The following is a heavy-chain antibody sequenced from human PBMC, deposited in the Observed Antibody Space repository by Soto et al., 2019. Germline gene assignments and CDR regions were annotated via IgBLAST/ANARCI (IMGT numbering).Heavy chain of an antibody. V-gene: IGHV4-39*01. CDR1: GGSISSSSYY. D-gene: IGHD6-19*01. CDR3: ASQEHSSGTYSLEY. Sequence: QLQLQESGPGLVKPSETLSLTCTVSGGSISSSSYYWGWIRQPPGKGLEWIGSIYYSGSTYYNPSLEGRVTISVDTSKNQFYLQLSSVTAADTAVYYCASQEHSSGTYSLEYWGQGTLVTVSS. J-gene: IGHJ4*02. CDR2: IYYSGST.